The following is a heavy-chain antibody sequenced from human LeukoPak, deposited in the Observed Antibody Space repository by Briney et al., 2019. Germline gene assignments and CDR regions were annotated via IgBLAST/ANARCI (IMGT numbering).Heavy chain of an antibody. V-gene: IGHV3-9*02. CDR1: GFTSDNYA. CDR3: ARRGSSWYFDY. Sequence: GRSLRLSCAASGFTSDNYAINWVRQPPGKGLEWVSGINWNSGSIGYADSVKGRFTISRDNAKNSLYLQMNSLRAEDTALYYCARRGSSWYFDYWGQGTLVTVSS. D-gene: IGHD6-13*01. CDR2: INWNSGSI. J-gene: IGHJ4*02.